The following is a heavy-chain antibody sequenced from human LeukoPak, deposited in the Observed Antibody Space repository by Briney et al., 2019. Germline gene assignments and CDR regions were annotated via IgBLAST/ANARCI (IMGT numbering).Heavy chain of an antibody. D-gene: IGHD2-21*02. V-gene: IGHV4-4*07. Sequence: PSETLSLTCTVSGGSVSSYHWSWIRQPAGKGLEWIGRIYTSGSTNYNPSLKGRVTISVDKSKNQFSLRLSSVTAADTAVYYCATEPHTVTAFNWFDPWGQGTLVTVSS. CDR3: ATEPHTVTAFNWFDP. J-gene: IGHJ5*02. CDR1: GGSVSSYH. CDR2: IYTSGST.